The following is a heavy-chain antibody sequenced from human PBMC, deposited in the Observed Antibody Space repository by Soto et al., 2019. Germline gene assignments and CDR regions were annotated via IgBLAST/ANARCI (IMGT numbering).Heavy chain of an antibody. J-gene: IGHJ6*03. D-gene: IGHD3-3*01. Sequence: EVQLLESGGGLVQPGGSLRLSCAASGFTFSSYAMSWVRQAPGKGLEWVSAISGSGGSTYYADSMKGRFTISRDNSKNTLYLQMNSLRAEDTAVYYCAKTPLRSPYYYMDVWGKGTTVTVSS. CDR3: AKTPLRSPYYYMDV. V-gene: IGHV3-23*01. CDR1: GFTFSSYA. CDR2: ISGSGGST.